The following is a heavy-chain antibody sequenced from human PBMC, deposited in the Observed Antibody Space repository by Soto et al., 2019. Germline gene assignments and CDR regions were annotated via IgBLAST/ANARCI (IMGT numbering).Heavy chain of an antibody. V-gene: IGHV3-23*01. Sequence: EVQLLESGGGLVQPGGSLRLSCAVSGFTITTHAIIWVRQGPGKGLEWVSGISGGAGSTYYADSVKGRFTISRDNPTNALYLQMNSLRAEDTAVYYCAQEGYVSGFFWGQGTLVTVSS. CDR3: AQEGYVSGFF. CDR1: GFTITTHA. J-gene: IGHJ4*02. CDR2: ISGGAGST. D-gene: IGHD3-10*01.